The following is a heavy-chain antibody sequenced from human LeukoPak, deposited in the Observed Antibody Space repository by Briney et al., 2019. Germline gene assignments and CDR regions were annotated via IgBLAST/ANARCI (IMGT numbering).Heavy chain of an antibody. CDR1: GFTFSSYS. CDR3: ARERNDNAFDI. V-gene: IGHV3-30*03. J-gene: IGHJ3*02. D-gene: IGHD1-1*01. CDR2: ILYDGSMQ. Sequence: GGSLRLSCAASGFTFSSYSMHWVRQAPGKGLEWLAVILYDGSMQYYAESMKGRLTISRDNSRNTVYMQMSSLRTEDTAVYYCARERNDNAFDIWGQGTMVTVSS.